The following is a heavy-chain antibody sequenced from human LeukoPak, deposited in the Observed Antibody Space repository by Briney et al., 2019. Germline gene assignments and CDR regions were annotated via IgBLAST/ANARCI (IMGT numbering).Heavy chain of an antibody. Sequence: PGGSLRLSCAASGFTFIKYLLSRVRQAPGMGLEWVSGINGGGETTYYIASVKGRFTISRDNSKNTLNLQMNSLRVEDTAVYYCWQEEDSSTFHYVDYWGQGTLVTVSS. V-gene: IGHV3-23*01. J-gene: IGHJ4*02. CDR3: WQEEDSSTFHYVDY. CDR2: INGGGETT. D-gene: IGHD6-6*01. CDR1: GFTFIKYL.